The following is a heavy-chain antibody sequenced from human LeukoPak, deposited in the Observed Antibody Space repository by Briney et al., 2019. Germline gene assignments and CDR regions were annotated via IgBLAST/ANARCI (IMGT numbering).Heavy chain of an antibody. Sequence: GGSLRLSCAASGFTFSSYAMHWVRQAPGKGLEWVAVISYDGSNKYYADSVKGRFTISRDNSKNTLYLQMNSLRAEDTAVYYCARDHARGCSYGYPDYWGQGTLVTVSS. D-gene: IGHD5-18*01. V-gene: IGHV3-30-3*01. J-gene: IGHJ4*02. CDR1: GFTFSSYA. CDR3: ARDHARGCSYGYPDY. CDR2: ISYDGSNK.